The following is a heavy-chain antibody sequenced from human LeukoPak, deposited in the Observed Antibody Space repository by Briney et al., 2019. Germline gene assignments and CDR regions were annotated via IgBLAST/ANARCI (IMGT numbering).Heavy chain of an antibody. J-gene: IGHJ3*02. D-gene: IGHD1-26*01. Sequence: PGGSLRLSCAASGFTVSSNYMSWVRQAPEKGLEWVSVIYSGGSTYYADSVKGRFTISGDNSKNTLYLQMNSLRAEDTAVYYCAHSRELLLDAFDIWGQGTMVTVSS. CDR3: AHSRELLLDAFDI. CDR1: GFTVSSNY. V-gene: IGHV3-66*01. CDR2: IYSGGST.